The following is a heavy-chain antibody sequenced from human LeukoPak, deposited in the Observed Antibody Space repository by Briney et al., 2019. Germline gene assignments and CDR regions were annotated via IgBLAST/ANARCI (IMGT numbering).Heavy chain of an antibody. CDR2: IYHSGST. CDR3: ARDRVDILTGYYYYGMDV. J-gene: IGHJ6*02. V-gene: IGHV4-38-2*02. D-gene: IGHD3-9*01. CDR1: GYSISSGYY. Sequence: PSETLSLTCTVSGYSISSGYYWGWIRQPPGKGLEGIGSIYHSGSTYYNPSLKSRVTIYVDTSKNQFSLKLSSVTAADTAVYYCARDRVDILTGYYYYGMDVWGQGTTVTVSS.